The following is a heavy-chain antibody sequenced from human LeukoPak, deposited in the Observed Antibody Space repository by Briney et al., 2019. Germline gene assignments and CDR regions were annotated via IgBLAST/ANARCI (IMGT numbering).Heavy chain of an antibody. D-gene: IGHD3-3*01. CDR3: ARATGGTIFGVVIGHYYYYMDV. CDR1: GYTFTSYD. V-gene: IGHV1-8*01. Sequence: ASVKVSCKASGYTFTSYDINWVRQATGQGLEWMGWMNPNSGNIGYAQKFQGRVTMTRNTSISTAYMELSSLRSEDTAVYYCARATGGTIFGVVIGHYYYYMDVWGKGTTVTVSS. CDR2: MNPNSGNI. J-gene: IGHJ6*03.